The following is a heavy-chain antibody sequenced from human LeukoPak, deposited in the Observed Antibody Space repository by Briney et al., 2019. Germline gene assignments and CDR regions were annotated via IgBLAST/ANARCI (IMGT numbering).Heavy chain of an antibody. CDR2: ISYDGSNK. D-gene: IGHD5-18*01. CDR3: AGEGYSYGYDY. J-gene: IGHJ4*02. CDR1: GFTSSSYA. V-gene: IGHV3-30*04. Sequence: GRSLRLSCAASGFTSSSYAMHWVRQAPGKGLEWVAVISYDGSNKYYADSVKGRFTISRDNSKNTLYLQMNSLRAEDTAVYYCAGEGYSYGYDYWGQGTLVTVSS.